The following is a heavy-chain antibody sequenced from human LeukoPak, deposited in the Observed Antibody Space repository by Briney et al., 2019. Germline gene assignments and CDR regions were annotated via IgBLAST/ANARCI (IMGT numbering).Heavy chain of an antibody. D-gene: IGHD6-6*01. Sequence: PGGSLRLSCAASGFTLDDYAMHWVRQAPGKGLEWVSGISWNSGSIGYADSVKGRFTISRDNAKNSLYLQMNSLRAEDMALYYCAKDSEYSSSSGFDYWGQGTLVTVSS. CDR3: AKDSEYSSSSGFDY. J-gene: IGHJ4*02. CDR1: GFTLDDYA. V-gene: IGHV3-9*03. CDR2: ISWNSGSI.